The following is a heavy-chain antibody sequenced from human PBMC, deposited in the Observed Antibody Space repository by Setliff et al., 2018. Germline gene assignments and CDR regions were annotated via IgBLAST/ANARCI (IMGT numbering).Heavy chain of an antibody. V-gene: IGHV4-38-2*02. J-gene: IGHJ4*02. CDR3: ARRQGDGSGWSTKHYFDY. CDR2: IYHSGST. D-gene: IGHD6-19*01. Sequence: SETLSLTCTVSGYSISSGYYWGWIRQPPGKGLEWIGSIYHSGSTYYNPSLKSRVTISVDTSKNQFSLKLSSVTAADTAVYYCARRQGDGSGWSTKHYFDYWGQGTLVTAPQ. CDR1: GYSISSGYY.